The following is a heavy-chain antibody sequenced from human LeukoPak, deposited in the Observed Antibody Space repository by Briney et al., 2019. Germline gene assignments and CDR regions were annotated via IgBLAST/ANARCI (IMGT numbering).Heavy chain of an antibody. CDR3: ARDPAYYYDSSGYY. CDR2: ISSSSSTI. Sequence: GGSLRLSCAASGFTFSSYSMNWVRQAPGKGLEGVSYISSSSSTIYYADSVKGRFTISRDNAKNSLYLQMNSLRAEDTAVYYCARDPAYYYDSSGYYWGQGTLVTVSS. V-gene: IGHV3-48*01. D-gene: IGHD3-22*01. J-gene: IGHJ4*02. CDR1: GFTFSSYS.